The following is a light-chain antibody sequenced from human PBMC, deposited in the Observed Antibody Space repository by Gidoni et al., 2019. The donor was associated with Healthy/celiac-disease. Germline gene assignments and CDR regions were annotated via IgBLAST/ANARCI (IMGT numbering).Light chain of an antibody. V-gene: IGKV1-27*01. Sequence: GDRVTITCRASQGISNYLAWYQQKPGKVPKLLIYAASTLQSGVPSRFSGSGSGTDFTLTISSLQPEDVATYYCQKYNSAPRTFGQGTKVEIK. CDR2: AAS. J-gene: IGKJ1*01. CDR3: QKYNSAPRT. CDR1: QGISNY.